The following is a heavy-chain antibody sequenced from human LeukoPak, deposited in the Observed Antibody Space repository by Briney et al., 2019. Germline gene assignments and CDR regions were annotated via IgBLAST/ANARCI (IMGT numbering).Heavy chain of an antibody. CDR3: ARAREGVWFGRPTAPKYAFDI. J-gene: IGHJ3*02. D-gene: IGHD3-10*01. CDR1: GFTFSSYS. Sequence: GGSLRLSCAAPGFTFSSYSMNWVRQAPGKGLEWVSSISSSSSYIYYADSVKGRFTISRDNAKNSLYLQMNSLRAEDTAVYYCARAREGVWFGRPTAPKYAFDIWGQGTMVTVSS. CDR2: ISSSSSYI. V-gene: IGHV3-21*01.